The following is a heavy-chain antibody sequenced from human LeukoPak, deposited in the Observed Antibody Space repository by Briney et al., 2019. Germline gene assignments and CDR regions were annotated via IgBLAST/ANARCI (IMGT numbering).Heavy chain of an antibody. V-gene: IGHV1-8*02. CDR1: GYSFTSYW. D-gene: IGHD3-22*01. CDR3: ARARGYYDSSIDY. CDR2: MNPNSGNT. Sequence: GESLKISCKGSGYSFTSYWIGWVRQATGQGLEWMGWMNPNSGNTGYAQKFQGRVTMTRNTSISTAYMELSSLRSEDTAVYYCARARGYYDSSIDYWGQGTLVTVSS. J-gene: IGHJ4*02.